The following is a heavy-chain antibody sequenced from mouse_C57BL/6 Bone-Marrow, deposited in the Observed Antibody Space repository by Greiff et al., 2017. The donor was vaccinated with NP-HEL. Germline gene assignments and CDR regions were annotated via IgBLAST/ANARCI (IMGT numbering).Heavy chain of an antibody. Sequence: EVQLVESGGDLVKPGGSLKLSCAASGFTFSSYGMSWVRQTPDKRLAWVATISSGGSYTYYPDSVKGRFTISRDNAKNTLYLQMSSLKSEDTAMYYCARHGATVVADFDYWGQGTTLTVSS. CDR2: ISSGGSYT. CDR3: ARHGATVVADFDY. CDR1: GFTFSSYG. D-gene: IGHD1-1*01. J-gene: IGHJ2*01. V-gene: IGHV5-6*01.